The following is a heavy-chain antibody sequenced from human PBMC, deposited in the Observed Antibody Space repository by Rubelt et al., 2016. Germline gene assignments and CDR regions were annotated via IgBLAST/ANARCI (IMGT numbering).Heavy chain of an antibody. J-gene: IGHJ2*01. D-gene: IGHD7-27*01. Sequence: QVQLVQSGAEVKKSGASVKVSCKASGYTFTGFYMHWVRQAPGQGLEWMGRINPNSGGTNYAQKFQGRVTMTRDTSINTAYMERSRLRSDDTAVYYCARVSGLGKWNFDLWGRGALVTVSS. CDR1: GYTFTGFY. CDR2: INPNSGGT. V-gene: IGHV1-2*06. CDR3: ARVSGLGKWNFDL.